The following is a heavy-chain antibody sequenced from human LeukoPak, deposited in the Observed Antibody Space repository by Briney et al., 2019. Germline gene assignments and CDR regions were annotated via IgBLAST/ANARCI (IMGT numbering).Heavy chain of an antibody. CDR3: ARDQVIYYDSSGYGC. CDR2: ISSSYI. J-gene: IGHJ4*02. V-gene: IGHV3-21*01. Sequence: GGSLRLSRAASGFTFSSYSMNWVRQAPGKGLEWVSSISSSYIYYADSVKGRFTISRDNAKNSLYLQMNSLRAEDTAVYYCARDQVIYYDSSGYGCWGQGTLVTVSS. D-gene: IGHD3-22*01. CDR1: GFTFSSYS.